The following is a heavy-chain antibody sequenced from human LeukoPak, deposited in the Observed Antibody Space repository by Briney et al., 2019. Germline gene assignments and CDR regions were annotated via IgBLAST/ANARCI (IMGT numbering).Heavy chain of an antibody. J-gene: IGHJ4*02. D-gene: IGHD4-17*01. CDR1: GGSISSSSYY. Sequence: SETLSLTCTVSGGSISSSSYYWGWIRQPPGKGLEWIGSIYYSGSTYYNPSFKSRVTISVDTSNNQFSLKLSSVTAADTAVYYCAREARGDYDYWGQGTLVTVSS. CDR3: AREARGDYDY. V-gene: IGHV4-39*07. CDR2: IYYSGST.